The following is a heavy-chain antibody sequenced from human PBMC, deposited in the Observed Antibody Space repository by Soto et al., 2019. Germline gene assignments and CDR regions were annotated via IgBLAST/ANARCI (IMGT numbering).Heavy chain of an antibody. CDR2: IYHSGST. CDR1: GGSISSGGYS. Sequence: SETLSLTCAVSGGSISSGGYSWSWIRQPPGKGLEWIGYIYHSGSTNYNPSLKSRVTISVDKSKNQFSLKLSSVTAADTAVYYCASRLSGYDYWGQGTLVTVSS. V-gene: IGHV4-30-2*01. CDR3: ASRLSGYDY. D-gene: IGHD5-12*01. J-gene: IGHJ4*02.